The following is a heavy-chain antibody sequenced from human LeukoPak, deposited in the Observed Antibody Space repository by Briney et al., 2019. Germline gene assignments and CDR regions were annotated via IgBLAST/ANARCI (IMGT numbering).Heavy chain of an antibody. D-gene: IGHD1-26*01. CDR3: ARRPVGFDY. J-gene: IGHJ4*02. Sequence: GASVKVSCKASGYTFSGYYMHWVRQAPGQGLEWMGWINPNSGGTNYAQKFQGRVTMTRDTSVTTVYMELNRLTSDDTAVYYCARRPVGFDYWGQGTLVTVSS. CDR2: INPNSGGT. V-gene: IGHV1-2*02. CDR1: GYTFSGYY.